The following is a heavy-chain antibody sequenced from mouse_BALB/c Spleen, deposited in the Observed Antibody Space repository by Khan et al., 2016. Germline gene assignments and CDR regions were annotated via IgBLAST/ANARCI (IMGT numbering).Heavy chain of an antibody. J-gene: IGHJ3*01. Sequence: VQLQQSGPALVKPGASVRISCKSSGYSFTGYYMHWVKQSHGKSLEWIGRVNPDNGGTHYNQKFKDKAIITVDKSSITAYMEFRSLTSEDSAVYYCARDDYAWFGYWGQGTLFTVSA. CDR1: GYSFTGYY. V-gene: IGHV1-18*01. CDR3: ARDDYAWFGY. D-gene: IGHD2-4*01. CDR2: VNPDNGGT.